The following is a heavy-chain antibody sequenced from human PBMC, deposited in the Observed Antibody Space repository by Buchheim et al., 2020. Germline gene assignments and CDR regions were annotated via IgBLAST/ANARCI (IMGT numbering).Heavy chain of an antibody. V-gene: IGHV1-3*05. CDR3: ARFMAGGPSDY. J-gene: IGHJ4*02. D-gene: IGHD5-24*01. CDR2: VNGPNGAT. CDR1: GYSFTTYA. Sequence: QVQLVQSGAEEKKPGASVKVSCKASGYSFTTYAIHWVRQAPGQGLEWMGWVNGPNGATMYSESFQGRLTCTRDTSAATAYMELTSLRSEDTAVYYCARFMAGGPSDYWGQGTL.